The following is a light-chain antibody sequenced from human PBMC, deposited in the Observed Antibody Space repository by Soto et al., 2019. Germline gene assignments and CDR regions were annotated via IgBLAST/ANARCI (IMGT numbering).Light chain of an antibody. Sequence: DIQMTQTTSSLSASVGDRVTITCRASQSISNFLNWYQQKPGKAPKLLIYAASSFQSGVPSRFSGSGSGTHFTLTICSLQPEDFAPYYCQQANTFPLTFGQGARLEI. V-gene: IGKV1-39*01. CDR3: QQANTFPLT. CDR1: QSISNF. CDR2: AAS. J-gene: IGKJ5*01.